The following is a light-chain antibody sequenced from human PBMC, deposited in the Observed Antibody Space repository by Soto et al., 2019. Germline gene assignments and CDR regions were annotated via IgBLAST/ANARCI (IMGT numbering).Light chain of an antibody. CDR3: QQYDDRLRFT. CDR1: QSVNIY. CDR2: GAS. Sequence: DIVMTQSPSTLSASVGDRATVTCRASQSVNIYLAWYQQKPGQAPRLLIFGASSRATGIPARFSGSGSGTEFNLTISSLQSEDFAFYFCQQYDDRLRFTFGQGTKVDIK. J-gene: IGKJ3*01. V-gene: IGKV3D-15*01.